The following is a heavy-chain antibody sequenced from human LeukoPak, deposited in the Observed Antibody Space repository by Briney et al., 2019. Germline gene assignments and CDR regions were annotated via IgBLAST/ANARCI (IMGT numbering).Heavy chain of an antibody. CDR2: INPNSGGT. CDR1: GYTFTGYY. CDR3: ARKSQTAYFDY. Sequence: GASVKVSCKASGYTFTGYYMHWVRQAPGQGLEWMGWINPNSGGTHYAQKFQGRVTMTRDTSISTAYMELSRLRSDDTAVYYCARKSQTAYFDYWGQGTLVTVSS. D-gene: IGHD1-14*01. J-gene: IGHJ4*02. V-gene: IGHV1-2*02.